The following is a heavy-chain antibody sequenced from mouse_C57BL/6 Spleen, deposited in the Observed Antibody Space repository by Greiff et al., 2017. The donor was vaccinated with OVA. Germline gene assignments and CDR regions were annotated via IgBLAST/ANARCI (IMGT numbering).Heavy chain of an antibody. D-gene: IGHD2-4*01. Sequence: QVQLQQSGAELVKPGASVKISCKASGYAFSSYWMNWVKQRPGKGLEWIGQIYPGDGDTNYNGKFKGKATLTADKSSSTAYMQLSMLTAEDSAVYLCAKWNHYEYTWFACWGQGVLVTVS. CDR2: IYPGDGDT. V-gene: IGHV1-80*01. J-gene: IGHJ3*01. CDR3: AKWNHYEYTWFAC. CDR1: GYAFSSYW.